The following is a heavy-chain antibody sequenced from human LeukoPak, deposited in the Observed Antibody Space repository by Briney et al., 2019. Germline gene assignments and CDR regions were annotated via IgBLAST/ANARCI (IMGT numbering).Heavy chain of an antibody. V-gene: IGHV1-69*13. D-gene: IGHD3-16*01. CDR1: GGTFSSYA. CDR3: ARGPQQYYDYVWTENYFDY. J-gene: IGHJ4*02. Sequence: SVKVSCKASGGTFSSYAISWVRQAPGRGLEWMGGIIPIFGTANYAQKFQGRVTITADESTSTAYMELSSLRSEDTAVYYCARGPQQYYDYVWTENYFDYWGQGTLVTVSS. CDR2: IIPIFGTA.